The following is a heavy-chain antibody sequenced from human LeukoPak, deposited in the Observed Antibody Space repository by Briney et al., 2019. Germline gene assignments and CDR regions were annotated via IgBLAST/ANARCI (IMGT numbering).Heavy chain of an antibody. CDR2: ISWNSGSI. CDR1: GFTFSDYY. CDR3: SKGVGATTLGAFDI. V-gene: IGHV3-9*03. Sequence: GGSLRLSCAASGFTFSDYYMSWIRQAPGKGLEWVSGISWNSGSIGYADSVKGRFTISRDNAKNSLYLQMNSLRAEDMALYYCSKGVGATTLGAFDIWGQGTMVTVSS. D-gene: IGHD1-26*01. J-gene: IGHJ3*02.